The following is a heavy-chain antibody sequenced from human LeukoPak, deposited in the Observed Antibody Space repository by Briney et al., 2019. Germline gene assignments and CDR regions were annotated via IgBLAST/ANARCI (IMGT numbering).Heavy chain of an antibody. D-gene: IGHD6-6*01. Sequence: GGSLRLSCAASGFTFSSYSMNWVRQAPGKGLEWVSSISSSSSYIYYADSVKGRFTISRDNAKNSLYLQMNSLRAEDTAVYYWARDIAARFYYFAYGAREPLVIVPS. CDR3: ARDIAARFYYFAY. CDR1: GFTFSSYS. CDR2: ISSSSSYI. J-gene: IGHJ4*02. V-gene: IGHV3-21*01.